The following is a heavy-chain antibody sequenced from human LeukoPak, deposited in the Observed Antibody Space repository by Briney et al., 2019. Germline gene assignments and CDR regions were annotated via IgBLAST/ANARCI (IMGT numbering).Heavy chain of an antibody. D-gene: IGHD6-13*01. J-gene: IGHJ4*02. CDR1: GFTFSSYA. CDR2: ISYDGSNK. V-gene: IGHV3-30-3*01. Sequence: GGSLRLSCAASGFTFSSYAMPWVRQAPGKGLEWVAVISYDGSNKYYADSVKGRFTISRDNSKNTLYPQMNSLRAEDTAVYYCARVRSRRIAAAAPGDYWGQGTLVTVSS. CDR3: ARVRSRRIAAAAPGDY.